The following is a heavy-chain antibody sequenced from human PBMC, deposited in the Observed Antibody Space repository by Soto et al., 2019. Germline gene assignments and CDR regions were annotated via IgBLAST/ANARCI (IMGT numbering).Heavy chain of an antibody. J-gene: IGHJ4*02. D-gene: IGHD3-10*01. CDR3: AKGTYYYGSGKLDYFDY. V-gene: IGHV3-43*01. Sequence: LRLSCAASGFTFDDYTMHWVRQAPGKGLEWVSLISWDGGSTYYADSVKGRFTISRDNSKNSLYLQMNSLRTEDTALYYCAKGTYYYGSGKLDYFDYWGQGTLVTVSS. CDR1: GFTFDDYT. CDR2: ISWDGGST.